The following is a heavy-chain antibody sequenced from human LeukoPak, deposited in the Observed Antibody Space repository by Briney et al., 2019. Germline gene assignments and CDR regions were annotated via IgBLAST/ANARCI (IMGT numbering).Heavy chain of an antibody. CDR2: ISYDGSNK. CDR3: ARVRYDILTGYLDY. Sequence: GGSLRLSCAASGFTFTSYAMHWVRQAPGKGLEWVAVISYDGSNKYYADSVKGRFTISRDNSKNTLYLQMNSLRAEDTAVYYCARVRYDILTGYLDYWGQGTLVTVSS. J-gene: IGHJ4*02. CDR1: GFTFTSYA. D-gene: IGHD3-9*01. V-gene: IGHV3-30*04.